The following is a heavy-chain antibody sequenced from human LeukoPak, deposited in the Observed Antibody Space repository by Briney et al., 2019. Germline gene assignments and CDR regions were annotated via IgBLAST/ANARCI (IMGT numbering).Heavy chain of an antibody. Sequence: GASVKVSCKASGGTFSSYAISWVRQAPGQGLEWMGRIIPILGIANYAQKFQGRVTITADKSTSTAYMELSSLRSEDTAVYYCARDVIGDNHDSNGSIDYWGQGTLVTVSS. CDR1: GGTFSSYA. CDR3: ARDVIGDNHDSNGSIDY. J-gene: IGHJ4*02. CDR2: IIPILGIA. V-gene: IGHV1-69*04. D-gene: IGHD3-22*01.